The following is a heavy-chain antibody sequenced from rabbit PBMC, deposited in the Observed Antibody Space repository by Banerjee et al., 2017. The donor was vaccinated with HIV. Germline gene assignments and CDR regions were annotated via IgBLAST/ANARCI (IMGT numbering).Heavy chain of an antibody. CDR1: GFSFSSSYY. V-gene: IGHV1S45*01. J-gene: IGHJ4*01. CDR3: ARDAGYAGSNL. Sequence: QEQLEESGGGLVQPEGSLTLTCTASGFSFSSSYYMCWVRQAPGKGLEWIGCIYTGSGSTYYASWAKGRFTISRTTTTVTLQLNSLTAADTATYFCARDAGYAGSNLWGQGTLVTVS. CDR2: IYTGSGST. D-gene: IGHD4-2*01.